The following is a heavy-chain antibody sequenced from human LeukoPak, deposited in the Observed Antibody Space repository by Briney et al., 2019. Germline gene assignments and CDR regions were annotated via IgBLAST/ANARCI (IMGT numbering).Heavy chain of an antibody. CDR3: ATGAWGVVVPAVNY. Sequence: ASVKVSCKVSGYTLTELSMHWVRQAPGKGLEWMGGFDPEDGETIYAQKFQGRVTMTEDTSTDTAYTELSSLRSEDTAVYYCATGAWGVVVPAVNYWGQGTLVTVSS. CDR1: GYTLTELS. V-gene: IGHV1-24*01. J-gene: IGHJ4*02. CDR2: FDPEDGET. D-gene: IGHD2-2*01.